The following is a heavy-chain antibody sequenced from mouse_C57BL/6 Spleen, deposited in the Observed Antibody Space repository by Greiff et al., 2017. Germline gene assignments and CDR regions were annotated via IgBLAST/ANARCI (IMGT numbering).Heavy chain of an antibody. V-gene: IGHV1-64*01. J-gene: IGHJ1*03. CDR1: GYTFTSYW. Sequence: VQLQQSGAELVKPGASVKLSCKASGYTFTSYWMHWVKQRPGQGLEWIGMIHPNSGSTNYNEKFKSKATLTVDKSSSTAYMQLSSLTSEDSAVYYCARRGITTPYWYFDVWGTGTTVTVSS. D-gene: IGHD1-1*01. CDR2: IHPNSGST. CDR3: ARRGITTPYWYFDV.